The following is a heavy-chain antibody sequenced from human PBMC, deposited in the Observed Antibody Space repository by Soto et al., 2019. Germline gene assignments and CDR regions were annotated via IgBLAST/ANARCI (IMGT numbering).Heavy chain of an antibody. CDR3: VKDRGTMIVVVITET. Sequence: GGSLRLSCSASGFTFSSYAMHWVRQAPGKGLEYVSAISSNGGSTYYADSVKGRFTISRDNSKNTLYLQMSSLRAEDTAVYYCVKDRGTMIVVVITETWGQGTLVTVSS. V-gene: IGHV3-64D*08. J-gene: IGHJ4*02. CDR2: ISSNGGST. D-gene: IGHD3-22*01. CDR1: GFTFSSYA.